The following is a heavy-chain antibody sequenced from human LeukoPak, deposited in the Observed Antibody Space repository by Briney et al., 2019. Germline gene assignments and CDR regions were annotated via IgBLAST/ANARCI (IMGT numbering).Heavy chain of an antibody. Sequence: GGSLRLSCAASGFTFSTYTMNWVRQAPGKGLEWVSSIGSTSSDRYYADSVKGRFTISRDNAENSLYLQMNSLRADDTAMYYCARDGVGAFDIWGQGTMVTVSS. V-gene: IGHV3-21*01. CDR1: GFTFSTYT. D-gene: IGHD3-10*01. CDR2: IGSTSSDR. J-gene: IGHJ3*02. CDR3: ARDGVGAFDI.